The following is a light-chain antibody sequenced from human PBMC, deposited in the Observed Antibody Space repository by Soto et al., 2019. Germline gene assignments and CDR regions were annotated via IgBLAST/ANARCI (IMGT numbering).Light chain of an antibody. J-gene: IGKJ3*01. CDR2: AAS. CDR1: QGISSY. Sequence: DIQLTQSPSFLSASVGDRVTITCRASQGISSYFAWYQQKPGKAPKLLIYAASTLQSGVPSRFSGSGSGTEFTLTISSLQPEDFATYYCQQLNSYPLFGPGTKVDIK. CDR3: QQLNSYPL. V-gene: IGKV1-9*01.